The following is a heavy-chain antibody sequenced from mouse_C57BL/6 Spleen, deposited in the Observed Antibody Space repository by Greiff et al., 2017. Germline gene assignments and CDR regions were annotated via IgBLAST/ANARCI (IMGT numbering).Heavy chain of an antibody. CDR3: ARCGGLRQWYFDV. J-gene: IGHJ1*03. CDR2: FAPSDSYT. Sequence: QVQLQQPGAELVMPGASVKLSCKASGYTFTSYWMHWVKQRPGQGLEWIGEFAPSDSYTNYNQKFKGKSTLTVDKSSSTAYMQLSSLKSEDSAVCYCARCGGLRQWYFDVWGTGTTVTVSA. V-gene: IGHV1-69*01. CDR1: GYTFTSYW. D-gene: IGHD2-4*01.